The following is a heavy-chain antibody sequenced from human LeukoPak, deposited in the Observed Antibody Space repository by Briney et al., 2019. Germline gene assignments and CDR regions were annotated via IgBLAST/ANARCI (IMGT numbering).Heavy chain of an antibody. CDR2: IYPGDSDT. V-gene: IGHV5-51*01. Sequence: PGESLKISCKGSGYSFTSYWIGWVRQMPGKGLEWMGIIYPGDSDTRYSPSFQGQVTISADKSITTAYLQWSGLKASDTAMYYCARLGLNPTVTHYYYYYYMDVWGKGTTVTVSS. D-gene: IGHD4-17*01. CDR3: ARLGLNPTVTHYYYYYYMDV. J-gene: IGHJ6*03. CDR1: GYSFTSYW.